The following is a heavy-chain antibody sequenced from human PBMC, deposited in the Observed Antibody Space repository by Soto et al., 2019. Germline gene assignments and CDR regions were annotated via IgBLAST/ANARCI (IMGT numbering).Heavy chain of an antibody. J-gene: IGHJ4*02. Sequence: GESLKSSCTGSGYRFTKYWIGWVRQMPGKGLEWMGIIYPGDSDTRYSPSFQGQVTISADKSITTAYLQWSSLKASDTAIYYCARGYYRSDYWGQGTLVTVSS. CDR2: IYPGDSDT. V-gene: IGHV5-51*01. CDR1: GYRFTKYW. D-gene: IGHD2-21*01. CDR3: ARGYYRSDY.